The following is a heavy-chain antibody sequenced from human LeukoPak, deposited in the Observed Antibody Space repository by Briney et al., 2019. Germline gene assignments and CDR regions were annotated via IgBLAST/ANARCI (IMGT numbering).Heavy chain of an antibody. Sequence: KTSETLSLTCTVSGGSISSYYWSWIRQPARKGLEWIGRIYTSGSTNYNPSLKSRVTMSVDTSKNQFSLKLSSVTAADTAVYYCARSPYIAADNWFDPWGQGTLVTVSS. CDR3: ARSPYIAADNWFDP. D-gene: IGHD6-13*01. CDR1: GGSISSYY. CDR2: IYTSGST. V-gene: IGHV4-4*07. J-gene: IGHJ5*02.